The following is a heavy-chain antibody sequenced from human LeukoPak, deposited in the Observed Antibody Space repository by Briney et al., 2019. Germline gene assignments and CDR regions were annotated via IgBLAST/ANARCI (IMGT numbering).Heavy chain of an antibody. V-gene: IGHV4-59*01. CDR2: IYYSGST. D-gene: IGHD3-16*02. Sequence: SETLSLTCTVSGGSISSYYWSWIRQPPGKGLEWIGYIYYSGSTNYNPSLKSRVTISVDTSKNQFSLKLSSVTAADTAVYYCARVRDYVWGSYRYGIHYFDYWGQGTLVTVPS. J-gene: IGHJ4*02. CDR3: ARVRDYVWGSYRYGIHYFDY. CDR1: GGSISSYY.